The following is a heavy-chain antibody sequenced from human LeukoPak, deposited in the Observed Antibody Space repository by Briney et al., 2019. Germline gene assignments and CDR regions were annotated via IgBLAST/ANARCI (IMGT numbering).Heavy chain of an antibody. CDR3: ARGTLNIPGEHGAFDY. J-gene: IGHJ4*02. CDR2: ISGSGGNT. D-gene: IGHD1-14*01. CDR1: GFTFSSYE. V-gene: IGHV3-23*01. Sequence: GGSLRLSCAASGFTFSSYEMNWVRQAPGKGLECVSAISGSGGNTYYADSVSGRFTISRDNAKNSLYLQMNSLRAEDTAVYYCARGTLNIPGEHGAFDYWGQGTLVTVSS.